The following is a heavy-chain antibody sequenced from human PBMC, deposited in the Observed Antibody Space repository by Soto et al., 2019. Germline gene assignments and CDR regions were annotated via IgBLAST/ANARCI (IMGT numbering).Heavy chain of an antibody. CDR3: ANDVTAIPVGY. V-gene: IGHV3-30*18. J-gene: IGHJ4*02. CDR1: GFTFSSYG. CDR2: ISYDGSNK. D-gene: IGHD2-21*02. Sequence: PGGSLRLSCAASGFTFSSYGMHWVRQAPGKGLEWVAVISYDGSNKYYADSVKGRFTISRDNSKNTLYLQMNSLRAEDTAVYYCANDVTAIPVGYWGQGTLVTVSS.